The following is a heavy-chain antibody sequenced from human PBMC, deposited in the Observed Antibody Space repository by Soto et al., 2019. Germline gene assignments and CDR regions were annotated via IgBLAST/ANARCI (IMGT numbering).Heavy chain of an antibody. CDR2: IYFRGNT. CDR1: GDSINSDKYY. J-gene: IGHJ4*02. CDR3: ARLEGLATISYSFAF. V-gene: IGHV4-39*01. D-gene: IGHD6-19*01. Sequence: QLQLQESGPGLVKPSETLSLTCSVSGDSINSDKYYWGWIRQPPGKGLEWIGSIYFRGNTYYNPSLQTPVTITLDKSKRQFSLKLTSGTAADSAVYFCARLEGLATISYSFAFWGQGALVTVSS.